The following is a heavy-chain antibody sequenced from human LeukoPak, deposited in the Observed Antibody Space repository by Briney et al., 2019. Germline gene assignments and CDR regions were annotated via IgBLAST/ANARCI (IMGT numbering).Heavy chain of an antibody. Sequence: GGSQRLSCAASGFIFSDHYMDWVRQAPGKGLEWVGRTRNEANIYTTKYAASVKGRFTISRDDSKNSLYLQMNSLKTEDTAVYYCASPVGATTVRAFDIWGQGTMVTVSS. CDR3: ASPVGATTVRAFDI. J-gene: IGHJ3*02. CDR1: GFIFSDHY. D-gene: IGHD1-26*01. V-gene: IGHV3-72*01. CDR2: TRNEANIYTT.